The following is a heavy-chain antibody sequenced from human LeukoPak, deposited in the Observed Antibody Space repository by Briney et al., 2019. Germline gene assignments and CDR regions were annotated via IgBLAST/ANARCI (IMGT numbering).Heavy chain of an antibody. V-gene: IGHV3-23*01. CDR3: AKAVVIVPTATPFDY. D-gene: IGHD2-2*01. Sequence: GGSLRLSCAASGFTFSSYGMSWVRQAPGKGLEWVSAISGSGGSTYYADSVKGRFTISRDNSKNTLYMQMNSLRAEDTAVYYCAKAVVIVPTATPFDYWGQGTLVTVSS. CDR1: GFTFSSYG. J-gene: IGHJ4*02. CDR2: ISGSGGST.